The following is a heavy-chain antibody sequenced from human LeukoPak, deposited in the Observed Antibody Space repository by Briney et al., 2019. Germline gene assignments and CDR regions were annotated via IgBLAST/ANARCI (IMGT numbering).Heavy chain of an antibody. D-gene: IGHD6-13*01. CDR1: GGSISSYY. CDR2: IYYSGST. CDR3: ARSTGYSIYYFDY. V-gene: IGHV4-59*01. Sequence: SETLSLTCTVSGGSISSYYWSWIRQPPGKGLEWIGYIYYSGSTNYNPSLKSRVTISVDTSKNQFSLKLSSVTAADTAVYYCARSTGYSIYYFDYWGQGTLVTVSS. J-gene: IGHJ4*02.